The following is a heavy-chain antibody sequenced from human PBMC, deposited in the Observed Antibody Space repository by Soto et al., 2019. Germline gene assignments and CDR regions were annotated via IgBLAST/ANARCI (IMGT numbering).Heavy chain of an antibody. Sequence: ASVKVSCKASGYTFTSYAIRWVRQAPGQGLDWMGLINAYNGNTNYAQKLQGRVTMTTDTSTSTAYMELRSLRSDDTAVYYCARAFWGCFAPWGQGTLVTVSS. CDR2: INAYNGNT. J-gene: IGHJ5*02. D-gene: IGHD3-16*01. CDR3: ARAFWGCFAP. V-gene: IGHV1-18*04. CDR1: GYTFTSYA.